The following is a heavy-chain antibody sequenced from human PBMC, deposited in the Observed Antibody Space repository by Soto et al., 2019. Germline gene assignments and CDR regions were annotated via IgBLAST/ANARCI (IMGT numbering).Heavy chain of an antibody. V-gene: IGHV3-33*01. J-gene: IGHJ5*02. CDR3: ARDAYYYDSSGPNWFNP. CDR2: IWYDGSNK. Sequence: GSLRLSCAASGFTFSSYVMHWVRQAPGKGLEWVAVIWYDGSNKYYADSVKGRFTISRDNSKNTLYLQMNSLRAEDTAVYYCARDAYYYDSSGPNWFNPWGQGTLVTVSS. CDR1: GFTFSSYV. D-gene: IGHD3-22*01.